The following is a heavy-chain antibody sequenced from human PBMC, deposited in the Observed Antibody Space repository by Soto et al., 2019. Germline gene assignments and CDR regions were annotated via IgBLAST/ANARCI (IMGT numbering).Heavy chain of an antibody. V-gene: IGHV3-48*03. J-gene: IGHJ3*02. CDR1: GFTFSSYE. D-gene: IGHD3-22*01. CDR3: ARVGSGYYSDAFDI. CDR2: ISSSGSTM. Sequence: GGSLRLSCAASGFTFSSYEMNWVRQAPGKGLEWVSYISSSGSTMYYADSVKGRFTISRDNAKNSLFLQMNSLRAEDTAVYYCARVGSGYYSDAFDIWGQGTMVTVS.